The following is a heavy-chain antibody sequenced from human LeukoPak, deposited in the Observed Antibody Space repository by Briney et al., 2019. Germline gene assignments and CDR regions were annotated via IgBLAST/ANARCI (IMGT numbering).Heavy chain of an antibody. CDR1: GFTFSDYY. Sequence: GGSLRLSCAASGFTFSDYYMSWIRQAPGKGLEWVSYISSSGSTIYYADSVKGRFTISRDNAKNSLYLQMNSLRAEDTAVYYCARAGAPPTITMVRGVDEGYYYMDVWGKGTTVTVSS. CDR2: ISSSGSTI. CDR3: ARAGAPPTITMVRGVDEGYYYMDV. J-gene: IGHJ6*03. D-gene: IGHD3-10*01. V-gene: IGHV3-11*01.